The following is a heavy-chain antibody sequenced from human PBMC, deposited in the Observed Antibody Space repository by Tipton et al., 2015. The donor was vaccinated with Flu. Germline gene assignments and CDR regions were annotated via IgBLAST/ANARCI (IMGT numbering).Heavy chain of an antibody. CDR1: GFTFDTYY. Sequence: GSLRLSCAASGFTFDTYYMTWVRQAPGKGLEWVASIKEDGSEEDYVDSVKGRFTISRDNAKKSLYLQMNSLRAEDAAVYYCARDYNYYATTGYDYWFFDLWGRGTLVTVSS. CDR3: ARDYNYYATTGYDYWFFDL. V-gene: IGHV3-7*01. CDR2: IKEDGSEE. J-gene: IGHJ2*01. D-gene: IGHD3-22*01.